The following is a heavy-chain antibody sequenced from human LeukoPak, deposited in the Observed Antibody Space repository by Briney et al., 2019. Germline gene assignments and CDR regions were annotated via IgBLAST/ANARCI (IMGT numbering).Heavy chain of an antibody. CDR3: AKDAFGALYYFDF. J-gene: IGHJ4*02. D-gene: IGHD1-26*01. CDR2: IKQDGSEK. CDR1: GFTFSSYW. V-gene: IGHV3-7*03. Sequence: GGSLRHSCAASGFTFSSYWMSWVRQAPGKGLEWVANIKQDGSEKYYVDSVKGRFTISRDNAKNSLSLQMNSLRAEDTALYYCAKDAFGALYYFDFWGQGTLVTVSS.